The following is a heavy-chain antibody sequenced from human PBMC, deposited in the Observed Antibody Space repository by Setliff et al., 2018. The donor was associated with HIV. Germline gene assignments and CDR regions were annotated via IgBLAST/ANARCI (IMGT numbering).Heavy chain of an antibody. J-gene: IGHJ3*02. D-gene: IGHD2-15*01. CDR3: ARVKRYCSGGSCLSDAFDI. V-gene: IGHV1-8*02. CDR1: GYTFTSYD. CDR2: MNPNSGNT. Sequence: SVKVSCKASGYTFTSYDINWVRQATGQGLEWMGWMNPNSGNTGYAQKFQGRVTMTRNTSISTAYMELSSLRSEDTAVYYCARVKRYCSGGSCLSDAFDIWGQGTMVTVSS.